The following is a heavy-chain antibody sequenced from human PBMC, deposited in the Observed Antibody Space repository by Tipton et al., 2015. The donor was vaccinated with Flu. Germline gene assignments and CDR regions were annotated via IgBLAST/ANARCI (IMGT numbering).Heavy chain of an antibody. D-gene: IGHD4-23*01. V-gene: IGHV4-39*01. CDR1: GGSISSSSYY. J-gene: IGHJ3*02. Sequence: TLSLTCTVSGGSISSSSYYWGWIRQPPGKGLEWIGSIYYSGSTYYNPSLKSRVTISVDTSKNQFSLKLNSVTAADTAVYYCARHGPTGVGGAFDTWGQGTMVTVSS. CDR2: IYYSGST. CDR3: ARHGPTGVGGAFDT.